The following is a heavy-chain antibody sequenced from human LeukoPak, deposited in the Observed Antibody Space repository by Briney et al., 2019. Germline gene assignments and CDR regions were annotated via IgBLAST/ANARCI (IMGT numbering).Heavy chain of an antibody. Sequence: GGSLRLSCAASGFTFSSYAMSWVRQAPGKGLDWVSAISGSGGSTYYADSVTGRFTISSDNSKNTLYLQMNSLRAEDTAVYYCAKNPGYSGYDNDNWFDPWGQGTLVTVSS. CDR1: GFTFSSYA. D-gene: IGHD5-12*01. CDR2: ISGSGGST. CDR3: AKNPGYSGYDNDNWFDP. J-gene: IGHJ5*02. V-gene: IGHV3-23*01.